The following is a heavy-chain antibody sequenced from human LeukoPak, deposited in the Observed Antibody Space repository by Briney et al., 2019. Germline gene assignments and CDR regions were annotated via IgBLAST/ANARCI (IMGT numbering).Heavy chain of an antibody. CDR3: ARGGSGSYDN. J-gene: IGHJ4*02. Sequence: GGSLRVSCAASGFTFSSYWMHWVRQVPGKGLVWVSRINTDGSSTSYADSVKGRFTISRDNAKNTLYLQMNSLRAEDTAVYYCARGGSGSYDNWGQGTLVTVSS. CDR1: GFTFSSYW. V-gene: IGHV3-74*01. D-gene: IGHD1-26*01. CDR2: INTDGSST.